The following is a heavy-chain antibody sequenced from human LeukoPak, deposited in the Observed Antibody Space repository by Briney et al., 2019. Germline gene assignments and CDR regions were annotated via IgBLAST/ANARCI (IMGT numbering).Heavy chain of an antibody. J-gene: IGHJ6*03. Sequence: VSLRLSCAASDFTFGGYARRWLRQAPGKGLQWVIGISGSGDSTYYADSVNGRFTISRNNSKNTLYQKMISRRAEDTAVYYCAKGGGSYFRRVTYYYYYMDVWGKGTTVTVCS. CDR1: DFTFGGYA. CDR2: ISGSGDST. D-gene: IGHD1-26*01. V-gene: IGHV3-23*01. CDR3: AKGGGSYFRRVTYYYYYMDV.